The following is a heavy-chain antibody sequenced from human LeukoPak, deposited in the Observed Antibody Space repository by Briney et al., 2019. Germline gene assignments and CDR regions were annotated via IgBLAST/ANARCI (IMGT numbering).Heavy chain of an antibody. Sequence: ASVKVSCKASGYTFTSYDINWVRQATGQGHEWMGWISAYNGNTNYAQKLQGRVTMTTDTSTSTAYMELRSLRSDDTAVYYCARSGAHTEMATIPRGVDYWGQGTLVTVSS. D-gene: IGHD5-24*01. CDR3: ARSGAHTEMATIPRGVDY. V-gene: IGHV1-18*01. CDR2: ISAYNGNT. CDR1: GYTFTSYD. J-gene: IGHJ4*02.